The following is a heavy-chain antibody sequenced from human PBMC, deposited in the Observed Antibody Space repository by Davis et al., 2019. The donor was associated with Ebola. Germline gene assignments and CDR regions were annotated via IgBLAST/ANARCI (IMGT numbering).Heavy chain of an antibody. CDR1: GGSFSGYY. D-gene: IGHD4-17*01. J-gene: IGHJ2*01. V-gene: IGHV4-34*01. Sequence: PSETLSLTCAVYGGSFSGYYWSWIRQPPGKGLEWIGEINHSGSTNYNPSLKSRVTISVDTSKNQFSLKLSSVTAADTAVYYCARPLTNDYGDYWYFDLWGRGTLVTVSS. CDR2: INHSGST. CDR3: ARPLTNDYGDYWYFDL.